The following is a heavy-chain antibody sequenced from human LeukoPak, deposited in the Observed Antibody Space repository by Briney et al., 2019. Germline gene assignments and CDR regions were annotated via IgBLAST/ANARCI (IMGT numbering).Heavy chain of an antibody. V-gene: IGHV4-4*07. CDR1: GGSISSYY. CDR3: AREYYYDSSGYLNWFDP. Sequence: SETLSLTCTVSGGSISSYYWSWIRQPAGKGLEWIGRIYTSGSTNYNPSLKSRVTMSVDTSKNQFSLKLSSVTAADTAAYYCAREYYYDSSGYLNWFDPWGQGTLVTVSS. D-gene: IGHD3-22*01. CDR2: IYTSGST. J-gene: IGHJ5*02.